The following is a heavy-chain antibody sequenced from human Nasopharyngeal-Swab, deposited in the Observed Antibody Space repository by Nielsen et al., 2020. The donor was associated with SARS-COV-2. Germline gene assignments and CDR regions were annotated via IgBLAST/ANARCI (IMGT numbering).Heavy chain of an antibody. V-gene: IGHV3-30*04. J-gene: IGHJ6*02. D-gene: IGHD3-16*02. CDR3: ARETLSPGYGMDV. CDR2: ISYDGSNQ. Sequence: GESLKISCVASGFTFHTFAIHWVRQAPGKGLEWVAIISYDGSNQFYADSVKGRFIISRDNAKNSLDLQMNSLRADDTAVYYCARETLSPGYGMDVWGQGTTVTVSS. CDR1: GFTFHTFA.